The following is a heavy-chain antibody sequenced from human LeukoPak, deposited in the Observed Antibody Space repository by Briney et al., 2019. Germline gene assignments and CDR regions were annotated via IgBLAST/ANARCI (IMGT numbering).Heavy chain of an antibody. CDR3: VSDPARDYYDTSGYFRWVDY. V-gene: IGHV3-30-3*01. J-gene: IGHJ4*02. Sequence: PGGSLRLSCAASGFTFSSYAMHWVRQAPGKGLEWVAVISYDGSNKYYADSVKGRFTISRDNSKNTLYLQMNSLRAEDTAVYYCVSDPARDYYDTSGYFRWVDYWGQGTLVTVSS. CDR2: ISYDGSNK. CDR1: GFTFSSYA. D-gene: IGHD3-22*01.